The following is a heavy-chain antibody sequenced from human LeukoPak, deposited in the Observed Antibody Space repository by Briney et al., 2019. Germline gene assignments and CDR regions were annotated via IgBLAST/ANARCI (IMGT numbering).Heavy chain of an antibody. V-gene: IGHV1-2*02. CDR1: GYTFTGYF. J-gene: IGHJ4*02. D-gene: IGHD5/OR15-5a*01. Sequence: ASVKVSCKASGYTFTGYFIHWVRQAPGQGLEWMGWINPNSGGTNYAQKFQGRVTITSDTSASTAYMELSRLRSEDTAVYYCVRNSVHDALEYWGQGTLVIVSS. CDR3: VRNSVHDALEY. CDR2: INPNSGGT.